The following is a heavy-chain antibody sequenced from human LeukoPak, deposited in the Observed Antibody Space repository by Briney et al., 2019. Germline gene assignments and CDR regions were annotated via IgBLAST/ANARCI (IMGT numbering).Heavy chain of an antibody. J-gene: IGHJ4*02. CDR2: IYSGGST. CDR3: ARGGRDGYNIDY. V-gene: IGHV3-53*04. D-gene: IGHD5-24*01. CDR1: GFTVCSNY. Sequence: GGSLRLSCAVSGFTVCSNYVSWVRRAPGKGLEWVSDIYSGGSTYYADYVKGRFTISRHNSKNTLYLQMNSLRAEDAGVYYCARGGRDGYNIDYWGQGTLVTVSS.